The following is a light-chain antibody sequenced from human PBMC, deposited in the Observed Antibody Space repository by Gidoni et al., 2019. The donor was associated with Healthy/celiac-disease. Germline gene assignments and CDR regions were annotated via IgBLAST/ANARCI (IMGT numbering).Light chain of an antibody. V-gene: IGKV4-1*01. CDR1: QSVLYSSNNKNY. CDR3: QQYYSTLALT. CDR2: WAS. J-gene: IGKJ4*01. Sequence: DLVMTQSPDSLAGSLGERATINCKSSQSVLYSSNNKNYLAWYQQKPGQPPKLLIYWASTRESGVPDRFSGSGSGTDFTLTISSLQAEDVAVYYCQQYYSTLALTFGGGTKVEIK.